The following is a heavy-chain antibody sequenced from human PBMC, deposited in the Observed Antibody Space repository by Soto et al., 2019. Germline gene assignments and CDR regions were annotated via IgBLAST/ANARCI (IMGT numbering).Heavy chain of an antibody. J-gene: IGHJ4*01. CDR2: ISYDGSNK. CDR3: ASVPSSSGRAHFEY. D-gene: IGHD2-15*01. Sequence: QVQLVESGGGVVQPGRSLRLSCAASGFTFSSYAMHWVRQAPGKGLECVSGISYDGSNKYYADSVKGRFTISRDNSKNTLYLQMNSLRDDDTAVYYGASVPSSSGRAHFEYWGHGALCTVCS. V-gene: IGHV3-30-3*01. CDR1: GFTFSSYA.